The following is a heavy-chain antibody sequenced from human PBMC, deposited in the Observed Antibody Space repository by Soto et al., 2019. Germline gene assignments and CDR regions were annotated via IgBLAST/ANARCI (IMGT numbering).Heavy chain of an antibody. CDR3: AREITISATWFDP. D-gene: IGHD3-3*01. CDR2: ISSSGVTM. J-gene: IGHJ5*02. V-gene: IGHV3-48*03. Sequence: HPGGSLRLSCAASGFTFSNYEMNWVRQAPGKGLEWVSYISSSGVTMYYADSVRGRFSISRDNAKNSLYLQMNSLTADDTAVYYCAREITISATWFDPWGQGTLVTVSS. CDR1: GFTFSNYE.